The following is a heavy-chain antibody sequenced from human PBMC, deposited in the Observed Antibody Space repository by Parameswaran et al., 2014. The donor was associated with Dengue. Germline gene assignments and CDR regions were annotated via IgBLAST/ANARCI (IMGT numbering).Heavy chain of an antibody. J-gene: IGHJ6*02. CDR2: INHSGST. CDR3: ARGLPRAWAYYYYYGMDV. V-gene: IGHV4-34*01. Sequence: RWIRQPPGKGLEWIGEINHSGSTNYNPSLKSRVTISVDTSKNQFSLKLSSVTAADTAVYYCARGLPRAWAYYYYYGMDVWGQGTTVTVSS. D-gene: IGHD1-26*01.